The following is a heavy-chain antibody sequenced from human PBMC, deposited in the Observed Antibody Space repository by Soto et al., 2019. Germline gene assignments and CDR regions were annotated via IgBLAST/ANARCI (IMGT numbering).Heavy chain of an antibody. CDR3: AKTMAMVRGVKGWFDP. V-gene: IGHV4-34*01. CDR1: GVSFSGYD. CDR2: INHSGST. Sequence: SETLSLTCAVYGVSFSGYDWTWIRQPPGTGLEWIGEINHSGSTNYNPSLKSRVTISVDTSKNQFSLKLSSVTAADTAVYYCAKTMAMVRGVKGWFDPWGQGTLVTVSS. D-gene: IGHD3-10*01. J-gene: IGHJ5*02.